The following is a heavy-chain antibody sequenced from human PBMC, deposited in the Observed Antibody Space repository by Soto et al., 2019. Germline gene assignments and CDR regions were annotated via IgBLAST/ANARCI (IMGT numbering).Heavy chain of an antibody. V-gene: IGHV3-23*01. CDR3: AKGPPKHSSGYYYVLSPPDY. CDR2: ISGSGGST. CDR1: GFTFSSYA. J-gene: IGHJ4*02. Sequence: PGXSLILSCVASGFTFSSYAMSWVRQSPWKGLERVSAISGSGGSTYYADSVKGRFTISRDNSKNTLYLQMNSLRAEDTAVYYCAKGPPKHSSGYYYVLSPPDYWGQGTLVTVSS. D-gene: IGHD3-22*01.